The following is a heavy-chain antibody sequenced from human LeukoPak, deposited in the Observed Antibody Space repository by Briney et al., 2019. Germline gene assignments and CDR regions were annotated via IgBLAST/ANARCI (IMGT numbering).Heavy chain of an antibody. J-gene: IGHJ4*02. V-gene: IGHV3-53*01. D-gene: IGHD6-13*01. Sequence: PGGSLRLSCAASGFTFSSNYMSWVRQAPGKGLEWVSVIYSGGSTYYADSVKGRFTISRDNSKNTLYLQMNSLRAEDTAVYYCAKTRPLDSSSWSHGDYWGQGTLVTVSS. CDR3: AKTRPLDSSSWSHGDY. CDR1: GFTFSSNY. CDR2: IYSGGST.